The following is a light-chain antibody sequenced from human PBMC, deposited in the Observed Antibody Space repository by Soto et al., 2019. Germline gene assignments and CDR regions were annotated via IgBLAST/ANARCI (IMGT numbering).Light chain of an antibody. CDR3: SSYTSISTLNVV. V-gene: IGLV2-14*01. CDR2: DVS. CDR1: SSDVGGYNY. Sequence: QSALTQPASVSGSPGQSITISCTGTSSDVGGYNYVSWYQQHPGKAPNLMIYDVSNRPSGVSNRFSGSKSGNTASLTISGLQAEDEADYYCSSYTSISTLNVVFGGGTKLTVL. J-gene: IGLJ2*01.